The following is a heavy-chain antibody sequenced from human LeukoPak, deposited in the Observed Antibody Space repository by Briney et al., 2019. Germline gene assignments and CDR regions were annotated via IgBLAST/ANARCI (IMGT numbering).Heavy chain of an antibody. CDR1: GFTFSNYG. D-gene: IGHD6-13*01. CDR2: IWSDGINK. J-gene: IGHJ4*02. V-gene: IGHV3-33*01. Sequence: GRSLRLSCAASGFTFSNYGIHWVRQAPGKGLEWVAVIWSDGINKYYVDSVNGRFTISRDNSKNTLYLQMNSLRADDTAVYYCARSTYSSSSYYFDYWGQGSLVTVSS. CDR3: ARSTYSSSSYYFDY.